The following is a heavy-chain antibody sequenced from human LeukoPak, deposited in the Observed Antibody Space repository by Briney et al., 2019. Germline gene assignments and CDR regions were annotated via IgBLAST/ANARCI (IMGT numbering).Heavy chain of an antibody. CDR2: ISAYNGNT. J-gene: IGHJ4*02. CDR1: GYTFTSYG. Sequence: ASVKVSCKASGYTFTSYGISWVRQAPGQGLEWMGWISAYNGNTNYAQKLQGRVTMTTDTSTSTAYMELRSLRSDDTAVYYCARDLGRLEIQLWPNRFDYWGQRTLVTVSS. CDR3: ARDLGRLEIQLWPNRFDY. D-gene: IGHD5-18*01. V-gene: IGHV1-18*01.